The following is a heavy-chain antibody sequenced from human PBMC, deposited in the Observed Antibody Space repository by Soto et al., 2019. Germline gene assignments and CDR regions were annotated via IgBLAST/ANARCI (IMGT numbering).Heavy chain of an antibody. D-gene: IGHD2-21*02. CDR2: INPSGGST. J-gene: IGHJ6*02. Sequence: ASVKVSCKASGYTFTSYYMHWVRQAPGQGLEWMGIINPSGGSTSYAQKFHGRVTMTRDTSTSTVYMELSSLRSEDTAVYYCARDRNIVVVTAIHYYYYYYGMDVWGQGTTVTVSS. CDR1: GYTFTSYY. V-gene: IGHV1-46*01. CDR3: ARDRNIVVVTAIHYYYYYYGMDV.